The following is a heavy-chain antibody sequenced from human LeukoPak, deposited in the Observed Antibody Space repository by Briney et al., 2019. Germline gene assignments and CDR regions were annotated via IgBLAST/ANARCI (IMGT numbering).Heavy chain of an antibody. CDR3: AREEWQIYNYMDV. Sequence: SETLSLTCTVSGYSISSNYYWGWIRQPPGKGLEWIGSIYHSGSTYYNPSLKSRVTISVDTSKNQFSLKLSSVTAADTAVYYCAREEWQIYNYMDVWGKGTTVTVSS. V-gene: IGHV4-38-2*02. CDR1: GYSISSNYY. J-gene: IGHJ6*03. D-gene: IGHD3-3*01. CDR2: IYHSGST.